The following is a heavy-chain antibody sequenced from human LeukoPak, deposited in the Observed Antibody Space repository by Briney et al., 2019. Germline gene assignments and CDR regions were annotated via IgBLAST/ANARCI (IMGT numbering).Heavy chain of an antibody. Sequence: GESLKISCKRSGYSLTRYSMGRVRQIPGKGLEKMRTIYPGDSDTRYSPSLQPQVTNPADKSISTAYLQWSSLKASDTAMYYCARQFETTVTTGWVGAFDIWGQGTMVTVSS. CDR3: ARQFETTVTTGWVGAFDI. CDR1: GYSLTRYS. V-gene: IGHV5-51*01. D-gene: IGHD4-11*01. CDR2: IYPGDSDT. J-gene: IGHJ3*02.